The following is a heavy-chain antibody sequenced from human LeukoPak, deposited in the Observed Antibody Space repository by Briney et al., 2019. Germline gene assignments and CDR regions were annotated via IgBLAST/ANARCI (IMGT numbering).Heavy chain of an antibody. CDR3: AKLVAPIPPEYYYVWGSYPPPPRDNAFDI. CDR2: ISGSGGST. CDR1: GFTFSSYA. J-gene: IGHJ3*02. Sequence: GGSLRLSCAASGFTFSSYAMSWVRQAPGKGLEWASAISGSGGSTYYADSVKGRFTISRDNSKNTLYLQMNSLRAEDTAVYYCAKLVAPIPPEYYYVWGSYPPPPRDNAFDIWGQGTMVTVSS. V-gene: IGHV3-23*01. D-gene: IGHD3-16*02.